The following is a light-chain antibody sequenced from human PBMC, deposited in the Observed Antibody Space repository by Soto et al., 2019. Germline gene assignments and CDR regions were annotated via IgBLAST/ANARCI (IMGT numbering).Light chain of an antibody. CDR3: QQYDYSRT. J-gene: IGKJ1*01. V-gene: IGKV1-5*01. Sequence: DVQMTQSPSTLSASVGDSVTITCRASQSIAASLARYQLKPGEAPKLLIYDVSNLESGVPSRFSGSGSGTEFSLTIRSLHPDDFATYYCQQYDYSRTFGQGTKVEIK. CDR1: QSIAAS. CDR2: DVS.